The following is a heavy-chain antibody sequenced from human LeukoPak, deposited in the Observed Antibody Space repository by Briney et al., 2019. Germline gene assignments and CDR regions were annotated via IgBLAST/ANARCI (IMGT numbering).Heavy chain of an antibody. CDR3: GRGRAY. CDR2: ISSDSTTI. Sequence: GGSLRLSCAASGFTFSSYSLNWVRQAPGKGLEWVSYISSDSTTIYYADSVKGRFTISRDNAKNSLYLQMNSLRDEDTAVYYCGRGRAYWGQGTLVSVSS. J-gene: IGHJ4*02. CDR1: GFTFSSYS. V-gene: IGHV3-48*02.